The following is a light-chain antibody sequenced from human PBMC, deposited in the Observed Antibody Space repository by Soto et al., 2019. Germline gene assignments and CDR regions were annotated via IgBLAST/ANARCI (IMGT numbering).Light chain of an antibody. CDR3: KSYAGSNTYV. CDR2: EVS. V-gene: IGLV2-8*01. J-gene: IGLJ1*01. Sequence: QSVLTQPPSASGSPGQSVTISCTGTSSDVGGYNYVSWYQQHPGKAPKLMIYEVSKRPSGVPDRFSGSKSGNTASLTVSGLQAEDEADYFCKSYAGSNTYVLASGTKV. CDR1: SSDVGGYNY.